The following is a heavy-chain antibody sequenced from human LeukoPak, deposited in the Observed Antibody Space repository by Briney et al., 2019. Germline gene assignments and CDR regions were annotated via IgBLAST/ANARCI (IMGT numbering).Heavy chain of an antibody. CDR1: GYTFTGYY. Sequence: ASVKVSCKASGYTFTGYYMHWVRQAPGQGLEWMGWISAYNGNTNYAQKLQGRVTMTTDTSTSTAYMELRSLRSDDTAVYYCARYTVRRMAKSLYYFDYWGQGTLVTVSS. D-gene: IGHD5-24*01. CDR3: ARYTVRRMAKSLYYFDY. J-gene: IGHJ4*02. CDR2: ISAYNGNT. V-gene: IGHV1-18*04.